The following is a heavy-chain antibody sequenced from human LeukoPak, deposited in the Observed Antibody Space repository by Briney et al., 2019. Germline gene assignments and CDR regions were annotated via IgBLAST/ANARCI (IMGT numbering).Heavy chain of an antibody. CDR1: GGSISTSNYY. D-gene: IGHD3-22*01. CDR3: ARGLRDSRGTYHFDY. V-gene: IGHV4-39*07. Sequence: SETLSLTCTVSGGSISTSNYYWGWIRQPPGKGLEWIGSIDNSGNTYYDPSLKSRVTISVDTSKNKFSLKLSSVTTADTAVYYCARGLRDSRGTYHFDYWGQGTLATVSS. CDR2: IDNSGNT. J-gene: IGHJ4*02.